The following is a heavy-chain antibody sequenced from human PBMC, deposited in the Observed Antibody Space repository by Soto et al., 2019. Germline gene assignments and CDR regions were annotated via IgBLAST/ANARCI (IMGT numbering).Heavy chain of an antibody. CDR2: TSSSSSYI. Sequence: RLSCAASGFTFSSYSMNWFRQAPGKGLEWVSSTSSSSSYIYYADAVKGRFTISRDNAKNSLYLQMNSMRAEDKAVYYCARDLYDFWSGRPLYGMDVWGQGTTVTVSS. CDR3: ARDLYDFWSGRPLYGMDV. V-gene: IGHV3-21*01. D-gene: IGHD3-3*01. CDR1: GFTFSSYS. J-gene: IGHJ6*02.